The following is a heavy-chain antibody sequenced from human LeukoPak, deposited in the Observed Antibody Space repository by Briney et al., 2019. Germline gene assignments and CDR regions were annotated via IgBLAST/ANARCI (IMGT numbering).Heavy chain of an antibody. CDR1: GYTFTGYY. D-gene: IGHD1-7*01. CDR3: ARGGNWNSRSPLIIDY. J-gene: IGHJ4*02. V-gene: IGHV1-18*04. Sequence: ASVKVSCKASGYTFTGYYMHWVRQAPGQGLEWMGWISAYNGNTNYAQKLQGRVTMTTDTSTSTAYMELRSLRSDDTAVYYCARGGNWNSRSPLIIDYWGQGTLVTVSS. CDR2: ISAYNGNT.